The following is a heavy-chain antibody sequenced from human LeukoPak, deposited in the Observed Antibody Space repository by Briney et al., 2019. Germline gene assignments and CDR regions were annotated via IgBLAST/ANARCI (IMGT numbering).Heavy chain of an antibody. Sequence: GGSLRLSCAASGLTFSSYGMHWVRQAPGKGLEWVAVIWYDGSNKYYADSVKGRFTISRDNSKNTLYLQMNSLRAEDTAVYYCARESRQWLVRSLGFDYWGQGTLVTVSS. D-gene: IGHD6-19*01. CDR1: GLTFSSYG. J-gene: IGHJ4*02. CDR2: IWYDGSNK. V-gene: IGHV3-33*01. CDR3: ARESRQWLVRSLGFDY.